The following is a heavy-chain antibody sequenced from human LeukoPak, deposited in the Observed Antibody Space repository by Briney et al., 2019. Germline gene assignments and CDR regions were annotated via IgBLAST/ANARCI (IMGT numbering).Heavy chain of an antibody. J-gene: IGHJ4*02. V-gene: IGHV4-61*02. CDR1: GGSISSGSYY. D-gene: IGHD6-19*01. Sequence: SQTLSLTCTVSGGSISSGSYYWSWIRQPAGKGLEWIGRIYTSGSTNYNPSLKSRVTMSVDTSKNQFSLKLSSVTAADTAVYYCARDSSSGWYHYFDYWGQGTLVTVSS. CDR3: ARDSSSGWYHYFDY. CDR2: IYTSGST.